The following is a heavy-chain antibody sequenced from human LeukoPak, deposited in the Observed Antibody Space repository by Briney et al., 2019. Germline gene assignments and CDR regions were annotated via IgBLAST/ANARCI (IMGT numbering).Heavy chain of an antibody. D-gene: IGHD4-17*01. Sequence: ETLSLTCTVSGGSISSSSYYWGWIRQPPGKGLEWIGSIYYSGSTDYNPSLKSRVTISVDTSKNQFSLKLSSVPAADTAVYYCARLSTATPHAFDIWGQGTMVTVSS. CDR1: GGSISSSSYY. CDR2: IYYSGST. CDR3: ARLSTATPHAFDI. V-gene: IGHV4-39*01. J-gene: IGHJ3*02.